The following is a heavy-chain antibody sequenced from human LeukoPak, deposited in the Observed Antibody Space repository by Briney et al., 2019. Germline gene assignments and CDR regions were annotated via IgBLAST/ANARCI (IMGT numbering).Heavy chain of an antibody. CDR2: IYYSGSN. V-gene: IGHV4-59*01. CDR1: GRSISSYY. J-gene: IGHJ6*03. Sequence: SETLSLTCTVAGRSISSYYWSWIRQPPGKGLEWIGYIYYSGSNNYNPSFKSRVTISVDTSKNQFSLKLSSVTAADTAVYYGARDEIAVADSRYMDVWGKGTTVTVSS. D-gene: IGHD6-19*01. CDR3: ARDEIAVADSRYMDV.